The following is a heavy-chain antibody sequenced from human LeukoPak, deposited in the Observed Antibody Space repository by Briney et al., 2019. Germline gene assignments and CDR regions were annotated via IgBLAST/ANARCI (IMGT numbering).Heavy chain of an antibody. CDR3: ARVDNPGAGYLRH. D-gene: IGHD1-14*01. Sequence: SETLSLTCAVYGESFSGYFWTWIRQPPGKGLEWLGEINDSGSTNYNPSLKSRVTISVDTSKNQFSLRLTSVTAADSAVYYCARVDNPGAGYLRHWGRGTLVTVSS. V-gene: IGHV4-34*01. CDR2: INDSGST. J-gene: IGHJ4*02. CDR1: GESFSGYF.